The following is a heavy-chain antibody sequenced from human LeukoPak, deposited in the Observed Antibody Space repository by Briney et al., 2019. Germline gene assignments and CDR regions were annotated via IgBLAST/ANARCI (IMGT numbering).Heavy chain of an antibody. CDR2: TKEDGSGS. CDR3: AKGGVVGTRYYFDS. D-gene: IGHD2-15*01. J-gene: IGHJ4*02. Sequence: GGSLRLSCAASGFSFSYYWMSWVRQAPGKGLEWVANTKEDGSGSSYVDSVKGRFTISRDNAKNSLYLQMNSLRAEDTAVYCCAKGGVVGTRYYFDSWGQGTLVTVSS. V-gene: IGHV3-7*01. CDR1: GFSFSYYW.